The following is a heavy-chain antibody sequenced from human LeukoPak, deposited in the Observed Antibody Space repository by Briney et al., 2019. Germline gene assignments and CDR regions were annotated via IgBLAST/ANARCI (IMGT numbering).Heavy chain of an antibody. Sequence: GGSLGLSCAASGFTFSSYWMSWVRQAPGKGLEWVANIKQDGSEKYYVDSVKGRFTISRDNAKNSLYLQMNSLRAEDTAVYYCARANYGDYAHYYFDYWGQGTLVTVSS. D-gene: IGHD4-17*01. J-gene: IGHJ4*02. CDR1: GFTFSSYW. CDR3: ARANYGDYAHYYFDY. V-gene: IGHV3-7*01. CDR2: IKQDGSEK.